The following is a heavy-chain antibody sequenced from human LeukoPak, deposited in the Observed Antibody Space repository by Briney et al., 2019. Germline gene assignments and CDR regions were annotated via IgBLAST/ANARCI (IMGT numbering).Heavy chain of an antibody. CDR3: VRDPSVAGDDY. V-gene: IGHV3-48*03. D-gene: IGHD6-19*01. J-gene: IGHJ4*02. Sequence: PGGTLRLSCAASGFTFSSYEMNWVRQAPGKGLEWVLYSSSGGSAIYYADSVKGRFTISRDNATNSLYLQMNSLRAEDTAVYYCVRDPSVAGDDYWGQGTLVTVSS. CDR1: GFTFSSYE. CDR2: SSSGGSAI.